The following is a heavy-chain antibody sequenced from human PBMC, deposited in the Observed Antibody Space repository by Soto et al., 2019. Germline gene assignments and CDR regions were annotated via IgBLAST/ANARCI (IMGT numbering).Heavy chain of an antibody. CDR3: ASKYCSGGSCRYYYGMGV. CDR1: GGSISSNSFY. V-gene: IGHV4-39*01. D-gene: IGHD2-15*01. CDR2: IYYSGST. Sequence: SETLSLTCTVSGGSISSNSFYWGWIRQPPGKGLEWIGSIYYSGSTYYNPSLKSRVTISVDTSKNQFSLKLISVTAADTAVYYCASKYCSGGSCRYYYGMGVWGQGTTVTVSS. J-gene: IGHJ6*02.